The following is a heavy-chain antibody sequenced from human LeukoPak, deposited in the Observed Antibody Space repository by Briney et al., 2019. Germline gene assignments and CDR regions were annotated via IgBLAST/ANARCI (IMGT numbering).Heavy chain of an antibody. CDR3: GRLGIITAAGSNDY. Sequence: PGGSLRLSCAAPGFTFRDYYMSWIRQAPGKGLEWVSYISYSGDTKYYADSVKGRFTVSRDNAKNSLYLQMNSLRAEDTAVYYCGRLGIITAAGSNDYWGQGTLVTVSS. D-gene: IGHD6-13*01. CDR1: GFTFRDYY. V-gene: IGHV3-11*01. J-gene: IGHJ4*02. CDR2: ISYSGDTK.